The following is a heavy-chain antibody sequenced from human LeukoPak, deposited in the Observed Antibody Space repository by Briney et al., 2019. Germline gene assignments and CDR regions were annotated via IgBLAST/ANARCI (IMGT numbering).Heavy chain of an antibody. CDR2: IYTSGST. J-gene: IGHJ5*02. CDR1: GGSISSYY. Sequence: SETLSLTCTVSGGSISSYYWSWIRQPPGKGLEWIGYIYTSGSTNYNPSLKSRVTISVDTSKNQFSLKLSSVTAADTAVYYRAKSIAARPWWFDPWGQGTLVTVSS. V-gene: IGHV4-4*09. D-gene: IGHD6-6*01. CDR3: AKSIAARPWWFDP.